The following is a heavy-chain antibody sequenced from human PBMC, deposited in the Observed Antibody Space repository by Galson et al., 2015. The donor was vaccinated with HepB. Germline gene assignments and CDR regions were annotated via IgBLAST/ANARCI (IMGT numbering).Heavy chain of an antibody. Sequence: SLRLSCAASGFTFSSYAMSWVRQAPGKGLEWVSAISGSGGSTYYADSVKGRFTISRDNPKNTLYLQMNSRRAEDTAVYYCAKDLGGDLDYWGQGTLVTVSS. CDR2: ISGSGGST. CDR1: GFTFSSYA. D-gene: IGHD2-21*01. CDR3: AKDLGGDLDY. V-gene: IGHV3-23*01. J-gene: IGHJ4*02.